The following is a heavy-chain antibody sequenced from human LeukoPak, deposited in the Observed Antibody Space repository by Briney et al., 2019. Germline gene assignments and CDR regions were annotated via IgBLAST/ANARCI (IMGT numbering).Heavy chain of an antibody. CDR3: ATRSYYGVSYYYYYYYMDV. V-gene: IGHV1-2*02. Sequence: ASVKVSCKASGSTFTGYYMHWWRQAPGQGLGWMGWFNPNSGGTNYAQKFQGRVTMTRDTSISTAYMELSRLRSDDTAVYYCATRSYYGVSYYYYYYYMDVWGKGTTVTVSS. CDR2: FNPNSGGT. CDR1: GSTFTGYY. J-gene: IGHJ6*03. D-gene: IGHD1-26*01.